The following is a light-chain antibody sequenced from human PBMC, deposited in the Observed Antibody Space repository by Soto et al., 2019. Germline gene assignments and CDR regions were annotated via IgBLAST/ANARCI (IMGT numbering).Light chain of an antibody. Sequence: QSVLTQPPSASGSPGQSVAISCTGTSSDVSGYNYVSWYQQHPGKAPKLMIYAVNKRPSGVPDRFSGSKSGNTASLTVSGLQAEDEADYYCSSYAGSSNVFGTGTKVTVL. CDR3: SSYAGSSNV. J-gene: IGLJ1*01. CDR2: AVN. CDR1: SSDVSGYNY. V-gene: IGLV2-8*01.